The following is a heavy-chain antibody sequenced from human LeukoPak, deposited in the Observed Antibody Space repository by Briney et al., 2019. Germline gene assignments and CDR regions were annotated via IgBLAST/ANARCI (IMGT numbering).Heavy chain of an antibody. CDR1: GYTFTGYY. V-gene: IGHV1-2*02. CDR3: ARAGVGARGRFDY. J-gene: IGHJ4*02. CDR2: INPSSGGT. D-gene: IGHD1-26*01. Sequence: ASVKVSCKASGYTFTGYYMHWVRQAPGQGLEWMGWINPSSGGTNYAQKFQGRVTMTRDTSISTAYMELSRLRSDDTAVYYCARAGVGARGRFDYWGQGTLVTVSS.